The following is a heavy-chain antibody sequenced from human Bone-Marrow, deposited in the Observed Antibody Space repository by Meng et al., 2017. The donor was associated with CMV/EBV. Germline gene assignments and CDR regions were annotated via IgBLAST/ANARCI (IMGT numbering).Heavy chain of an antibody. Sequence: GGSLRLSCAASGFTFSSYSMNWVRQAPGKGLEWVSYISSSSSTIYYADSVKGRFTISRDNAKNSLFLQMNSLRAEDTAVYYCARPYRFSNHYYYYGMDVWGQGTTVTVSS. D-gene: IGHD4-11*01. V-gene: IGHV3-48*04. CDR3: ARPYRFSNHYYYYGMDV. CDR2: ISSSSSTI. CDR1: GFTFSSYS. J-gene: IGHJ6*02.